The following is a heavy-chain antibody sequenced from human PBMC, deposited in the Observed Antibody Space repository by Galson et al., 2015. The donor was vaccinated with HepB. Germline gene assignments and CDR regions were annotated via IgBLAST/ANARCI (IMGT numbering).Heavy chain of an antibody. V-gene: IGHV3-30*18. CDR2: ISYDVSNK. CDR1: GFTFSSYG. D-gene: IGHD2-15*01. J-gene: IGHJ4*02. CDR3: AKDLEDCSGGSCYSPFGY. Sequence: SLRLSCAASGFTFSSYGMHWVRQAPGKGLEWVAVISYDVSNKYYADSVKGRFTISRDNSKNTLYLQMNSMRAEDTAVYYCAKDLEDCSGGSCYSPFGYWGQGTLVTVSS.